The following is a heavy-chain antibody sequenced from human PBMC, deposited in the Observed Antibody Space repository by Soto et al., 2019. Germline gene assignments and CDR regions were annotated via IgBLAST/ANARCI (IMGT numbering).Heavy chain of an antibody. J-gene: IGHJ6*02. D-gene: IGHD2-15*01. CDR2: MYHTGTT. Sequence: PSETLSLTCTVSGASINSGRYSWTWIRQPPGAGLEWIGHMYHTGTTYYNPSLKSRVTMSVDTSKNQFSLKLTSVTAADTAMYYCAKLAGYCSGNSCHGDYAMAVWGQGTTVTVSS. CDR3: AKLAGYCSGNSCHGDYAMAV. V-gene: IGHV4-30-2*01. CDR1: GASINSGRYS.